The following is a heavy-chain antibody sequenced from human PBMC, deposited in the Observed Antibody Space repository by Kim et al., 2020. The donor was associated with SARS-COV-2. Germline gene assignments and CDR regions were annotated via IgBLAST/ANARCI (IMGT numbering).Heavy chain of an antibody. CDR3: ARLGRDILTRREEGDFDY. J-gene: IGHJ4*02. V-gene: IGHV5-51*01. CDR2: IYPGDSDT. CDR1: GYSFTSYW. D-gene: IGHD3-9*01. Sequence: GESLKISCKGSGYSFTSYWIGWVRQMPGKGLEWMGIIYPGDSDTRYSPSFQGQVTISADKSISTAYLQWSSLKASDTAMYYCARLGRDILTRREEGDFDYWGQGTLVTVSS.